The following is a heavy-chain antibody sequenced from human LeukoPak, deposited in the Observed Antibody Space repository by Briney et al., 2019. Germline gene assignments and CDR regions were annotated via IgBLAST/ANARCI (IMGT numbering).Heavy chain of an antibody. D-gene: IGHD4-17*01. CDR1: GYSISSGDY. V-gene: IGHV4-38-2*01. Sequence: SETLSLTCAVSGYSISSGDYWGWIRQPPGKGLEWIGSIYHSGSTYYNPSLKSRVTISVDTSKNQFSLKLSSVTAADTAVYYCASNLQTDYGLDYYYMDVWGKGTTVTVSS. CDR2: IYHSGST. CDR3: ASNLQTDYGLDYYYMDV. J-gene: IGHJ6*03.